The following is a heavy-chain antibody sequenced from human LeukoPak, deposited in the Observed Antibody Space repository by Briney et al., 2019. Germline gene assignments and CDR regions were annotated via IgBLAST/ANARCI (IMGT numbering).Heavy chain of an antibody. V-gene: IGHV4-30-2*01. J-gene: IGHJ4*02. CDR2: IYHSGST. CDR1: GGSISRGCYS. D-gene: IGHD3-16*01. CDR3: GSSFGEITSFWR. Sequence: RPSETLSLTCAVSGGSISRGCYSWSWIQQPPGKGLEWIGYIYHSGSTYYNPSLKSRVTISVDRSKNQFYLKLSSVTAADTAVYYCGSSFGEITSFWRWGQGTLVTVSS.